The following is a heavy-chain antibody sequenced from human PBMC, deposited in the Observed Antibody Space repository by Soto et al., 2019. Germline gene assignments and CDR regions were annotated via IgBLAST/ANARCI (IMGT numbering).Heavy chain of an antibody. J-gene: IGHJ5*02. D-gene: IGHD6-6*01. CDR1: GFSFDGYA. CDR3: VKASTVSSSQGWFDP. CDR2: ISWNSGNI. V-gene: IGHV3-9*01. Sequence: EVQLVESGGGLVQPGRSLRLSCAASGFSFDGYAMNWVRQPPGKGLEWVSGISWNSGNIDYADSVKGRFTISRDNAKNSLYLQMKSLRAEDTALYYCVKASTVSSSQGWFDPWGQGTMVTVSS.